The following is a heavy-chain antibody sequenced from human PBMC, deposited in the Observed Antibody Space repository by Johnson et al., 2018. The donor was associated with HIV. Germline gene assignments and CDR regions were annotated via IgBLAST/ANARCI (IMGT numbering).Heavy chain of an antibody. D-gene: IGHD2/OR15-2a*01. CDR3: ARDFYYLYNHGAFDI. CDR1: GFTFSSYA. Sequence: QVQLVESGGGVVQPGRSVRLSCAASGFTFSSYAMHWVRQAPGKGLEWVAVISYDGSNKYYADSVKGRFTISRDNSKNTLYLQMNSLRADDTAVYYCARDFYYLYNHGAFDIWGQGTMVTVSS. V-gene: IGHV3-30-3*01. J-gene: IGHJ3*02. CDR2: ISYDGSNK.